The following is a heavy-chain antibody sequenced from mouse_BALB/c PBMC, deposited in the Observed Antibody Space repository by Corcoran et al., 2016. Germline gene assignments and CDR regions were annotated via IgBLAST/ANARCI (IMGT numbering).Heavy chain of an antibody. CDR3: ARSGYYDLLYAMDY. CDR1: GYTFTSNT. J-gene: IGHJ4*01. CDR2: INPSSGYT. V-gene: IGHV1-4*02. D-gene: IGHD1-1*01. Sequence: QVQVQQSAAELARPGASVKMSCKASGYTFTSNTMHWVKQRPGQGLEWIGYINPSSGYTEYNQKFKDKTTLTADKSSSTAYMQLSSLTSEDSAVYYCARSGYYDLLYAMDYWGQGTSVTVSS.